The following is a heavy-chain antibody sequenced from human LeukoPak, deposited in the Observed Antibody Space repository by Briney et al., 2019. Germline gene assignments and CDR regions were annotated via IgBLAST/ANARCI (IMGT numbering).Heavy chain of an antibody. D-gene: IGHD3-22*01. CDR2: ISYDGSNK. J-gene: IGHJ4*02. V-gene: IGHV3-30*18. Sequence: GGSLRLSCAASGFAFSSYGMHWVRHAPGKGLEWVAVISYDGSNKYYADSVKGRFTISRDNSKNTLYLQMNSLRAEDTAVYYCANTYYDSSGLDYWGQGTLVTVSS. CDR3: ANTYYDSSGLDY. CDR1: GFAFSSYG.